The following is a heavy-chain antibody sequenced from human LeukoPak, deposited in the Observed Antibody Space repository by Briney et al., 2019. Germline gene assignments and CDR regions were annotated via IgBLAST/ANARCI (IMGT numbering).Heavy chain of an antibody. CDR1: GDSVTSRGYS. J-gene: IGHJ3*02. CDR3: ARDVLLTSSPDAFDI. V-gene: IGHV4-31*03. Sequence: SQTLSLTCTVSGDSVTSRGYSWTWIRQPPGKGLEWIGYISYSGDTHYNSSLKSRLTISVDASKNQFSLRLTSVTAADTAVYFCARDVLLTSSPDAFDIWGRGTMVLVSA. CDR2: ISYSGDT. D-gene: IGHD2-21*02.